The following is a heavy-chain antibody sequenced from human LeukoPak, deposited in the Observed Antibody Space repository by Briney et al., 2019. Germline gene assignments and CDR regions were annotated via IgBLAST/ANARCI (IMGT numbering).Heavy chain of an antibody. V-gene: IGHV1-2*06. D-gene: IGHD6-13*01. J-gene: IGHJ4*02. Sequence: ASVKVSCKASGYTFTGYYLHWVRQAPGQGLEWMGRINPNSGGTNYAQKFQGRVTMTRDTSISTVYMELSRLRSDDTAVYHCARGEAGYPDYWGQGTLVTVS. CDR3: ARGEAGYPDY. CDR2: INPNSGGT. CDR1: GYTFTGYY.